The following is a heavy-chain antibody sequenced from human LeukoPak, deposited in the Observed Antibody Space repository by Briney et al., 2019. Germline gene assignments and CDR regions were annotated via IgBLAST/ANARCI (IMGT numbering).Heavy chain of an antibody. CDR1: GFNFRTHA. V-gene: IGHV3-33*01. Sequence: GGSLRPSCSASGFNFRTHAMHWVRQAPGKGLEWVAMIWRGGNYKFYADSLEGRSTISRDDSRNTLSLQMGSLRVEDTAVCYCVTDPPDSGWAFWSWGQGALVTVSS. CDR2: IWRGGNYK. D-gene: IGHD6-25*01. J-gene: IGHJ5*02. CDR3: VTDPPDSGWAFWS.